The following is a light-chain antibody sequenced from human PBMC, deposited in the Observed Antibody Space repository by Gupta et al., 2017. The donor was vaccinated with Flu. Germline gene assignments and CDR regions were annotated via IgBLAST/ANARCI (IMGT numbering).Light chain of an antibody. CDR2: LGS. CDR1: QSLLHSNGYNY. V-gene: IGKV2-28*01. Sequence: DIVMTQSPLSLPVTPGEPASISFRSSQSLLHSNGYNYSDWYLQKPGQSPQLLIYLGSNRASRVPDRFSGSGSGTDFTLKSSRVEAEDVGVYYCMQALQTPRTFGGGTKVEIK. CDR3: MQALQTPRT. J-gene: IGKJ4*01.